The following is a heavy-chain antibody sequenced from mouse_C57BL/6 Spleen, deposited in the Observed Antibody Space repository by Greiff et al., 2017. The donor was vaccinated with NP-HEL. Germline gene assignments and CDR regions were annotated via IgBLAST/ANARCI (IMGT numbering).Heavy chain of an antibody. CDR1: GFTFSDYY. CDR3: ARYDIGGFLSWYFDV. D-gene: IGHD1-1*02. Sequence: EVMLVESEGGLVQPGSSMKLSCTASGFTFSDYYMAWVRQVPEKGLEWVANINYDGSSTYYLASLKSRFIISRDNAKNNLYLQMSSLKSEDTATYYCARYDIGGFLSWYFDVWGTGTTVTVSS. J-gene: IGHJ1*03. V-gene: IGHV5-16*01. CDR2: INYDGSST.